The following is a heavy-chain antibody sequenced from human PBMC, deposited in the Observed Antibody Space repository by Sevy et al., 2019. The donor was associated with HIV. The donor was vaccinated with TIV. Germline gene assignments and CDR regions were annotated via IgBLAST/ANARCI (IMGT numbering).Heavy chain of an antibody. CDR1: GFTFSRYS. D-gene: IGHD3-10*01. J-gene: IGHJ5*02. V-gene: IGHV3-21*01. Sequence: GGSLRLSCAASGFTFSRYSMHWVRQAPGKGLEWVSSISSSSSYIYYTDSVKGRFSISRDNAKNALFLQMNSLRAEDTAVYYCARSLGNYYGSGTYQEDWFDPWGQGTLVTVSS. CDR3: ARSLGNYYGSGTYQEDWFDP. CDR2: ISSSSSYI.